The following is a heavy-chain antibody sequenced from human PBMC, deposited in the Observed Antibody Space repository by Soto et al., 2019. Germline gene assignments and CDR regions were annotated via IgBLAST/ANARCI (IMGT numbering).Heavy chain of an antibody. J-gene: IGHJ6*01. V-gene: IGHV4-59*01. Sequence: PAETLCLTCTFSVGSITSSYWSWIRRPPGKGLEWIAYIYDTGISGYTPSTSYNPSLKSRVTMSVDTSKSQFSLKLTSVTAADTAVYYCARGEDAFFYYGLDVWGQGITVTVSS. CDR2: IYDTGISGYTPST. CDR3: ARGEDAFFYYGLDV. CDR1: VGSITSSY.